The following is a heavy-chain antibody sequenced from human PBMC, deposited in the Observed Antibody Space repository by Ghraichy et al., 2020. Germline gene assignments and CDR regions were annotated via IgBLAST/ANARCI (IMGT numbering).Heavy chain of an antibody. J-gene: IGHJ4*02. Sequence: SETLSLTCAVYGGSFSDYYWSWIRQPPGKGLEWIGEINHSGSTNYNPSLKSRVTISVDTSKNQFSLKLSSVTAADTAVYFCARENYFDYWGQGTLVTVSS. CDR1: GGSFSDYY. V-gene: IGHV4-34*01. CDR2: INHSGST. CDR3: ARENYFDY. D-gene: IGHD2/OR15-2a*01.